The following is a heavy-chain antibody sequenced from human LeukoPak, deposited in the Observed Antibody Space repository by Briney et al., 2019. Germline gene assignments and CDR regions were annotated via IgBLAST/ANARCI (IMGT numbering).Heavy chain of an antibody. CDR2: MNPNSGNT. CDR1: AYIFTSYD. V-gene: IGHV1-8*01. D-gene: IGHD5-24*01. J-gene: IGHJ5*02. CDR3: ARRRDGYNSDWFGP. Sequence: ASVKVSCKASAYIFTSYDINWVRQATGQGLDWMGWMNPNSGNTGYAQKFQGRVTITRDTSITTAYMELSSLRSEDTAVYYCARRRDGYNSDWFGPWGQGTLVTVSS.